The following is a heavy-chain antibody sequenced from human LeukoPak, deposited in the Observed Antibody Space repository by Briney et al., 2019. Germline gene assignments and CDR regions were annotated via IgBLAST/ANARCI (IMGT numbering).Heavy chain of an antibody. CDR3: ARSRPGNYYDSSGYSPFDY. CDR2: VYDTGDT. D-gene: IGHD3-22*01. Sequence: TSETLSLTCTVSGTSITRTYWSWIRQPPGRGLESVGYVYDTGDTNYNPSLKSRVTISVDTSKNQFSLKLSSVTAADTAVYYCARSRPGNYYDSSGYSPFDYWGQGTLVTVSS. CDR1: GTSITRTY. J-gene: IGHJ4*02. V-gene: IGHV4-59*01.